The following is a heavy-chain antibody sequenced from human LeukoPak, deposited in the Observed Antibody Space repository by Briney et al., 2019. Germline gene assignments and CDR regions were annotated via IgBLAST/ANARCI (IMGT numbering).Heavy chain of an antibody. Sequence: PGGSLRLSCAASGSTFSRYDMSWVRQAPGKGLEWLSAISESDGSTYYADSVKGRFTISRDDSKNTLYLQMNSLGADDTAVYFCAKDISQGYTFGSIEEDYWGQGTLVTVSS. J-gene: IGHJ4*02. CDR1: GSTFSRYD. V-gene: IGHV3-23*01. CDR2: ISESDGST. CDR3: AKDISQGYTFGSIEEDY. D-gene: IGHD5-18*01.